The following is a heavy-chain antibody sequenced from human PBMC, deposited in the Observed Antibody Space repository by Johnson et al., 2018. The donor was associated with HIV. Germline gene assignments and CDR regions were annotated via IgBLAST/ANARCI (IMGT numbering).Heavy chain of an antibody. J-gene: IGHJ3*02. D-gene: IGHD3-3*01. CDR2: IKSNTDGGTT. CDR3: ARELGESEREEWPSEYDDFGRDYPGQDPRAWVGTFDI. Sequence: VQLVESGGGLVKPGGSLRLSCAASGFTFSNAWMSWVRQAPGKGLEWVGRIKSNTDGGTTDYAAPVTGRFTISSDNSKTTLSLQMNSLRTEAMAAYYCARELGESEREEWPSEYDDFGRDYPGQDPRAWVGTFDICGQGTMVTVSS. V-gene: IGHV3-15*01. CDR1: GFTFSNAW.